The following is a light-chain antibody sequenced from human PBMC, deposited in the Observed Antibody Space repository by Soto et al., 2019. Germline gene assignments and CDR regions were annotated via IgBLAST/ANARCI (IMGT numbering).Light chain of an antibody. Sequence: DIQMTQSPSSLSASVGDRVTITCRASQSISSYLNWYQQKPGKAPKLLIYAASSLQSGVASRFSGSGSGTDLTLTISSLQPEDFATYYCQQSYSTPPTFGPWTKVDIK. CDR1: QSISSY. J-gene: IGKJ3*01. CDR3: QQSYSTPPT. V-gene: IGKV1-39*01. CDR2: AAS.